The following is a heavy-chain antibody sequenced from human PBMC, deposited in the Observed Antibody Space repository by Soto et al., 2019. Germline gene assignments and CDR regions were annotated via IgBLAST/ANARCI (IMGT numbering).Heavy chain of an antibody. D-gene: IGHD1-7*01. CDR2: IYYSGST. CDR1: GGSISSYY. Sequence: SETLSLTCTVSGGSISSYYWSWIRQPPGKGLEWIGYIYYSGSTNYNPSLKSRVTISVDTSKNQFSLKLTSVTAADTAVYYCARPRHGITGTMSGYYYYMDVWGKGTTVTVSS. V-gene: IGHV4-59*08. CDR3: ARPRHGITGTMSGYYYYMDV. J-gene: IGHJ6*03.